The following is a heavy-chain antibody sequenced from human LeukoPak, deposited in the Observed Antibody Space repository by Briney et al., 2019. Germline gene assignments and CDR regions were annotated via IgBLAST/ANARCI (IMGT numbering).Heavy chain of an antibody. CDR3: AREGAAASIWYFDL. D-gene: IGHD6-13*01. CDR1: GGSFTSYG. V-gene: IGHV1-18*01. J-gene: IGHJ2*01. Sequence: ASVKVSCKASGGSFTSYGISWVRQAPGQGLEWMGWISAYNGNTNYPQKLQGRVTMTTDTSTSTAYMELRSLRSDDTAVYYCAREGAAASIWYFDLWGRGNLVTVSS. CDR2: ISAYNGNT.